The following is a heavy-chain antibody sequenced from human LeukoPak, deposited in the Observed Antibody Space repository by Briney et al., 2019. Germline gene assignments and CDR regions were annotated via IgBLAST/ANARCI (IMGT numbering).Heavy chain of an antibody. V-gene: IGHV1-2*02. Sequence: WASVKVSCKASGYTFTGYYMHWVRQAPGQGLEWMGWINPNSGVTNYAQKFQGRVTMTRDTSISTAYMELSRLRSDDTAVYYCARLPDILTAFDIWGQGTMVTVSS. CDR1: GYTFTGYY. J-gene: IGHJ3*02. CDR2: INPNSGVT. CDR3: ARLPDILTAFDI. D-gene: IGHD3-9*01.